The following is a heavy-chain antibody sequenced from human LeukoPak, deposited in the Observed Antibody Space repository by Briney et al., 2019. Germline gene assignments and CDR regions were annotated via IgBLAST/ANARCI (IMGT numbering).Heavy chain of an antibody. V-gene: IGHV3-30*18. J-gene: IGHJ4*02. D-gene: IGHD3-3*01. CDR1: GFTFSSYV. CDR3: AKDWNVDFWSGYFDY. CDR2: ISYDGSNK. Sequence: PGGSLRLSCAASGFTFSSYVMHWVRQAPGKGLEWVAVISYDGSNKYYADSVKGRFTISRDNSKNTLYLQMNSLRAEDTAVYYCAKDWNVDFWSGYFDYWGQGTLVTVSS.